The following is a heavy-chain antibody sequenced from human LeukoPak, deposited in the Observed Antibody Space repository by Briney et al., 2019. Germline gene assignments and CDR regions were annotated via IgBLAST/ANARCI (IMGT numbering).Heavy chain of an antibody. Sequence: ASVTVSCTASGYTFTGYYMHWVRQAPGQGLEWMGWINPNSGGTNYAQKFQGRVTMTTDTSTSTAYMELRSLRSDDTAVYYCARDYSSGQFYYYYMDVWGKGTTVTVSS. CDR2: INPNSGGT. D-gene: IGHD6-19*01. CDR1: GYTFTGYY. J-gene: IGHJ6*03. V-gene: IGHV1-2*02. CDR3: ARDYSSGQFYYYYMDV.